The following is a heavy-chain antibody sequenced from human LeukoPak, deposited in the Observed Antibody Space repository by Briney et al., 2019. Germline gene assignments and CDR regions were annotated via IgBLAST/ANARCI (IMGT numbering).Heavy chain of an antibody. D-gene: IGHD3-10*01. Sequence: SETLSLTCTVSGGSISSSSYYWGWIRQPPGKGLEWIGSIYYSGSTYYNPSLKSRVTISVDTSKNQFSLKLSSVTAADTAVYYCARLYGSGSYYNYWGQGTLVTVSS. CDR2: IYYSGST. CDR1: GGSISSSSYY. J-gene: IGHJ4*02. CDR3: ARLYGSGSYYNY. V-gene: IGHV4-39*07.